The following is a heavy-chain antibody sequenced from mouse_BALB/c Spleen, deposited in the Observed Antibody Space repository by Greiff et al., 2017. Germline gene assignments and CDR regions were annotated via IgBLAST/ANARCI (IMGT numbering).Heavy chain of an antibody. V-gene: IGHV5-6-2*01. D-gene: IGHD1-1*01. CDR1: GFTFSSYY. CDR2: INSNGGST. J-gene: IGHJ2*01. CDR3: ARHSRSPYYFDY. Sequence: DVKLVESGGGLVKLGGSLKLSCAASGFTFSSYYMSWVRQTPEKRLELVAAINSNGGSTYYPDTVKGRFTISRDNAKNTLYLQMSSLKSEDTALYYCARHSRSPYYFDYWGQGTTLTVSS.